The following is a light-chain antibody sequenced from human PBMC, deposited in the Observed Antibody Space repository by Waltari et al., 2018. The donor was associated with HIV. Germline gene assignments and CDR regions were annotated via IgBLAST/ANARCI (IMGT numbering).Light chain of an antibody. Sequence: QSALTQPPSASGSPGQSVTISCTGTSSAVGGYNYVSWYQQHPGKAPKLMIYEVSKRPSGVPDRFSGSKSGNTASLTVSGLQAEDEADYYCSSYAGSNNSYVFGTGTKVTVL. J-gene: IGLJ1*01. CDR3: SSYAGSNNSYV. V-gene: IGLV2-8*01. CDR2: EVS. CDR1: SSAVGGYNY.